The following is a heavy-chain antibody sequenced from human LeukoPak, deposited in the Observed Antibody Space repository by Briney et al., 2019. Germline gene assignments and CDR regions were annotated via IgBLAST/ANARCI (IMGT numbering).Heavy chain of an antibody. D-gene: IGHD2-2*01. CDR2: ISGSGGST. CDR1: GFTFSSYA. CDR3: AKGAYCSSTSCYPPAYYYYGMDV. Sequence: GGSLRLSCAASGFTFSSYAMSWVRQAPGKGLEWVSAISGSGGSTYYADSVKSRFTISRDNSKNTLYLQMNSLRAEDTAVYYCAKGAYCSSTSCYPPAYYYYGMDVWGQGTTVTVSS. J-gene: IGHJ6*02. V-gene: IGHV3-23*01.